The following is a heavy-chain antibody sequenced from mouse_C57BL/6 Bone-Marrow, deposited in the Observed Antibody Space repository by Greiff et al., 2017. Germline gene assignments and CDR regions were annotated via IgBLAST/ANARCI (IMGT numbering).Heavy chain of an antibody. CDR1: GYTFTNYW. Sequence: QVQLQQSGAELVRPGTSVKMSCKASGYTFTNYWIGWAKQRPGHGLEWIGDIYPGGGYTNYNEKFKGKATLTADKSSSTAYMQFSSLTSEDSAIYYGARYYYGSSRGYYAMDYWGQGTSVTVSS. D-gene: IGHD1-1*01. J-gene: IGHJ4*01. CDR3: ARYYYGSSRGYYAMDY. CDR2: IYPGGGYT. V-gene: IGHV1-63*01.